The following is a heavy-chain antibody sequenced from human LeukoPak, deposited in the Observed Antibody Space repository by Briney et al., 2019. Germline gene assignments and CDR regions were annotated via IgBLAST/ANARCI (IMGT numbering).Heavy chain of an antibody. CDR3: AKDADSSGYAVFDY. CDR1: GFTFDDYA. D-gene: IGHD3-22*01. J-gene: IGHJ4*02. CDR2: ISWNSGSI. V-gene: IGHV3-9*01. Sequence: CRSVRLSCAASGFTFDDYAMHWVRQAPGKGLEWVSCISWNSGSIRYADSVKGRFTLSRDNAKNSLYLQMNSLRAEDTALYYCAKDADSSGYAVFDYWGQPTLATVSS.